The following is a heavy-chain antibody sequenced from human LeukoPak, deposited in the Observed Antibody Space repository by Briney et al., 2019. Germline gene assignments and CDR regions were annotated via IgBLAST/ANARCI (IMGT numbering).Heavy chain of an antibody. D-gene: IGHD3-3*01. CDR2: IYYSGST. CDR3: ARDWWSGYFRAFDI. J-gene: IGHJ3*02. Sequence: PSETLSLTCTVSGGSISSYYWSWIRQPPGKGLEWIGYIYYSGSTNYNPSIKSRVTISVDTSKNQFSLKLSSVTAADTAGYYCARDWWSGYFRAFDIWGQGTMVTVSS. CDR1: GGSISSYY. V-gene: IGHV4-59*01.